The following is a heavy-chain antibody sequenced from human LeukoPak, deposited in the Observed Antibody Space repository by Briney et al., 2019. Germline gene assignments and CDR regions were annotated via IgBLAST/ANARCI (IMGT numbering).Heavy chain of an antibody. CDR3: ARVLSNYGLSDY. D-gene: IGHD4-11*01. V-gene: IGHV3-21*01. CDR2: ISSSSSYI. J-gene: IGHJ4*02. CDR1: GFTFSSYS. Sequence: GGSLRLSCAASGFTFSSYSMNWVRQAPGKGLEWVSSISSSSSYIYYADSVKGRFTISRDNAKNSLYLQMNSLRAEDTAVYYCARVLSNYGLSDYWGQGTLVTVSS.